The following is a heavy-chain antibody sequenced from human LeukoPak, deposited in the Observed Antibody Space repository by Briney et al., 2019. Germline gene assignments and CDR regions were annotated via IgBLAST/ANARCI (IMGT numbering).Heavy chain of an antibody. J-gene: IGHJ4*02. CDR3: ARGSITGTTNDY. D-gene: IGHD1-20*01. CDR2: MNPNSGNT. Sequence: ASVKVSCKASGYTFTSYDINWARQATGQGLEWMGWMNPNSGNTGYAQKFQGRVTMTRNTSISTAYMELSSLRSEDTAVYYCARGSITGTTNDYWGQGTLVTVSS. V-gene: IGHV1-8*01. CDR1: GYTFTSYD.